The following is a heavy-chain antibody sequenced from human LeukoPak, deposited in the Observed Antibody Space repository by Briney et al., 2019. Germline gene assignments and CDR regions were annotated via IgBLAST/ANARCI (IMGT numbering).Heavy chain of an antibody. V-gene: IGHV3-23*01. J-gene: IGHJ6*02. Sequence: GGSLRLSCAASGFTFSRYDMSGVRQAPGKGLEWVSAISGSGGTTHYADSVKGRFTISRDNSKNTLYLQMNSLRAEDTAVYYCARGNSGSPGGYYYYGMDVWGQGTTVTVSS. D-gene: IGHD1-26*01. CDR1: GFTFSRYD. CDR2: ISGSGGTT. CDR3: ARGNSGSPGGYYYYGMDV.